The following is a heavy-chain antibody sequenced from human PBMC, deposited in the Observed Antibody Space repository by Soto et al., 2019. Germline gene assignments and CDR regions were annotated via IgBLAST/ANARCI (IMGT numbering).Heavy chain of an antibody. CDR3: AREGVRGYGEIAP. CDR2: IYYSGST. J-gene: IGHJ5*02. Sequence: QVQLQESGPGLVKPSQTLSLTCTVSGASISSGGSYWSWIRQHPGKGLEWIGYIYYSGSTYYNPSLKSRVTIPVDTSKNQFSLKLSSVTAADKAVYYCAREGVRGYGEIAPWGQGTLVTVSS. V-gene: IGHV4-31*03. CDR1: GASISSGGSY. D-gene: IGHD3-10*01.